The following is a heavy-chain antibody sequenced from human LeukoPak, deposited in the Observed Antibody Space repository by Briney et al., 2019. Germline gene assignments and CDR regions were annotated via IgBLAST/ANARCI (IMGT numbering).Heavy chain of an antibody. CDR2: INHSGST. D-gene: IGHD2-2*01. CDR3: ARVVVVPAARGRPDAFDI. Sequence: SETLSFTCAVYGGSFSGYYWSWIRRPPGKGLEWIGEINHSGSTNYNPSLKSRVTISVDTSKNQFSLKLSSVTAADTAVYYCARVVVVPAARGRPDAFDIWGQGTMVTVSS. V-gene: IGHV4-34*01. J-gene: IGHJ3*02. CDR1: GGSFSGYY.